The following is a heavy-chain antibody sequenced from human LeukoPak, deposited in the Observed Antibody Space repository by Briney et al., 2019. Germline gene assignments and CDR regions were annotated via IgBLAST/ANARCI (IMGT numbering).Heavy chain of an antibody. CDR2: INHSGST. CDR1: GGSFSGYY. J-gene: IGHJ5*02. Sequence: SETLSLTCAVSGGSFSGYYWSWIRQPPGKGLEWIWEINHSGSTNYNPSLKSRVTISVDTSKNQFSLKLSSVTAADTAVYYCARKGSGYYYVWFDPWGQGTLVTVST. V-gene: IGHV4-34*01. D-gene: IGHD3-22*01. CDR3: ARKGSGYYYVWFDP.